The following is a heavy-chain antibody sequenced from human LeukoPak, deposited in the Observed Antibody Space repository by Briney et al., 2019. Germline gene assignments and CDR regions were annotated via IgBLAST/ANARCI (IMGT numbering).Heavy chain of an antibody. CDR3: ARARDYGDYEDYYGMDV. J-gene: IGHJ6*02. CDR2: ISRGGNNI. CDR1: GFTFNSYE. V-gene: IGHV3-48*03. Sequence: PGGSLRLSCAASGFTFNSYEMNWVRQAPGKGLEWVSYISRGGNNIYYADSVKGRFTISRDNAKNSLYLQMNSLRAEDTAAYYCARARDYGDYEDYYGMDVWGQGTTVTVSS. D-gene: IGHD4-17*01.